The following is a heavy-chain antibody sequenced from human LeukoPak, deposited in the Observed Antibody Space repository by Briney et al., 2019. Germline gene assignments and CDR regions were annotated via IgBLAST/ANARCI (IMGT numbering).Heavy chain of an antibody. CDR3: ARGGGYYGSGSYYFDY. J-gene: IGHJ4*02. CDR1: SGSISSYY. CDR2: IFHTGST. Sequence: SETLSLTCTVSSGSISSYYWSWIRQPPGKGLEWIGSIFHTGSTYFNLSLKSRVTISVDTSKNQFSLRLSSVTAADTAVYYRARGGGYYGSGSYYFDYWGQGTLVTVSS. V-gene: IGHV4-59*04. D-gene: IGHD3-10*01.